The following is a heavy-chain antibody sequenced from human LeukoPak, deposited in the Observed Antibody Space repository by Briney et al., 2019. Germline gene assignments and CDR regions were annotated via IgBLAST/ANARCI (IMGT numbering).Heavy chain of an antibody. V-gene: IGHV1-18*01. CDR3: ARDRDELRYFDWLLSISNDAFDI. Sequence: GASVKVSCKASGYTFTSYGISWVRQAPGQRLEWMGWISAYNGNTNCAQKLQGRVTMTTDTSTSTAYMELRSLRSDDTAVYYCARDRDELRYFDWLLSISNDAFDIWGQGTMVTVSS. CDR2: ISAYNGNT. J-gene: IGHJ3*02. CDR1: GYTFTSYG. D-gene: IGHD3-9*01.